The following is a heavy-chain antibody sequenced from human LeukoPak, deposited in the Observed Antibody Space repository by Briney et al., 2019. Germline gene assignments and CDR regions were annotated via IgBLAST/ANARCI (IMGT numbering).Heavy chain of an antibody. CDR3: ARGEDFERYYLAY. D-gene: IGHD3-9*01. J-gene: IGHJ4*02. CDR2: IFYSGST. CDR1: SGSISTSNHY. Sequence: SETLSLTCTVSSGSISTSNHYWGWVRQPPGKALEWIGNIFYSGSTYYSPSLKSRVTISLDTSRNQFSLKLTSVTAADTAVYFCARGEDFERYYLAYWGQGTLVTVSS. V-gene: IGHV4-39*07.